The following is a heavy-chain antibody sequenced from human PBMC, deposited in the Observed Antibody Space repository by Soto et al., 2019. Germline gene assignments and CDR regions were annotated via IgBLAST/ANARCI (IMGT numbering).Heavy chain of an antibody. J-gene: IGHJ3*02. CDR3: ASGVLRFLEWYPDAFDI. V-gene: IGHV3-21*01. D-gene: IGHD3-3*01. Sequence: PGGSLRLSCAASGFTFSSYSMNWVRQAPGKGLEWVSSISSSSYIYYADSVKGRFTISRDNAKNSLYLQMNSLRAEDTAVYYCASGVLRFLEWYPDAFDIWGQGTMVTVSS. CDR1: GFTFSSYS. CDR2: ISSSSYI.